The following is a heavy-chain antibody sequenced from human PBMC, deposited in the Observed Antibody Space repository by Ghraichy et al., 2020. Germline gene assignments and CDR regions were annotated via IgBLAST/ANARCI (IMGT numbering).Heavy chain of an antibody. J-gene: IGHJ4*02. Sequence: SETLSLTCAISGDSVSSNTAAWNWIRQSPSRGLEWLGRAFYRSNWYNEYALSVKSRMTINPDTSKNQFSLQLNSVTPEDTAVYYCARGEAVAGKKYFDYWGQGTLVTVSS. CDR1: GDSVSSNTAA. CDR2: AFYRSNWYN. CDR3: ARGEAVAGKKYFDY. V-gene: IGHV6-1*01. D-gene: IGHD6-19*01.